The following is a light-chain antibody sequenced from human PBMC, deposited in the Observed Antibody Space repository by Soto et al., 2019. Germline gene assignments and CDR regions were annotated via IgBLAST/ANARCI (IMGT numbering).Light chain of an antibody. CDR3: QQYSRYLFT. CDR1: QSISNW. J-gene: IGKJ3*01. Sequence: DIQMTQSPSTLSASVGDRVTITCRASQSISNWLAWYQQKPGKAPKLLIYTASTLESGVPSRFSGSGSGTEFTLTITRLQPDDFATYYCQQYSRYLFTFGPGTTVDIK. CDR2: TAS. V-gene: IGKV1-5*03.